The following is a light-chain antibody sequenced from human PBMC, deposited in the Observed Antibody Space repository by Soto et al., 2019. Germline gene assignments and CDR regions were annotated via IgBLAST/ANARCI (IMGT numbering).Light chain of an antibody. Sequence: IVMTQSPATLSVSPGERATLSCRAGQGVTTNFAWYQQKSGQSPRLLIYDVSIRATGVPARFSATGSETDFTLTISGLQSEDSAVYFCQQYNNWPFSFGQGTRLEI. J-gene: IGKJ5*01. V-gene: IGKV3-15*01. CDR1: QGVTTN. CDR3: QQYNNWPFS. CDR2: DVS.